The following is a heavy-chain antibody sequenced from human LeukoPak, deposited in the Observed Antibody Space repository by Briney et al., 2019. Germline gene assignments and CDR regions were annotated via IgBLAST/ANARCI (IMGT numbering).Heavy chain of an antibody. CDR3: ARVSPQASHRDDSLEASRDAFDI. V-gene: IGHV4-38-2*02. CDR1: GYSISSGYY. J-gene: IGHJ3*02. CDR2: IYHSGST. D-gene: IGHD5-24*01. Sequence: PSETLSLTCTVSGYSISSGYYWGWIRQPPGKGLEWIGSIYHSGSTYYNPSLKSRVTISVDTSRNQFSLNLSSVTASDTAIYYCARVSPQASHRDDSLEASRDAFDIWGQGTMVTISS.